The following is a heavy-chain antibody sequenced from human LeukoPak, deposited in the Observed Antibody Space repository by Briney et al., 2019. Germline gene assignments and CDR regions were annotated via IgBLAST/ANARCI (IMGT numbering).Heavy chain of an antibody. CDR1: GYTFTSYG. CDR2: ISAYNGNT. D-gene: IGHD3-10*01. V-gene: IGHV1-18*01. CDR3: ARDRDYYGSGSNFDY. J-gene: IGHJ4*02. Sequence: ASVKVSCKASGYTFTSYGISWVRQAPGQGLEWMGWISAYNGNTNYAQKLQGRVTMTTDKSTSTAYMELSSLRSEDTAVYYCARDRDYYGSGSNFDYWGQGTLVTVSS.